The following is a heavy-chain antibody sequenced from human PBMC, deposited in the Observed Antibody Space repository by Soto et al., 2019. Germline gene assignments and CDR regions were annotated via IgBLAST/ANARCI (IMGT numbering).Heavy chain of an antibody. D-gene: IGHD2-15*01. CDR2: ISGDGGST. CDR3: AKDIGIVVVVAATDY. CDR1: GFTFDDYA. Sequence: GGSLRLSCAASGFTFDDYAMHWVRQAPGKGLEWVSLISGDGGSTYYADSVKGRFTISRDNSKNSLYLQMNSLRTEDTALYYCAKDIGIVVVVAATDYWGQGTLVTVSS. V-gene: IGHV3-43*02. J-gene: IGHJ4*02.